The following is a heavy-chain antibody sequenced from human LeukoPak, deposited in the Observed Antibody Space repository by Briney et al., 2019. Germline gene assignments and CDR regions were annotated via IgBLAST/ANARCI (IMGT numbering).Heavy chain of an antibody. D-gene: IGHD3-3*01. CDR2: IYTSGST. V-gene: IGHV4-4*09. Sequence: SGTLSLTRTVSGGSISSYYWSWIRQPPGKGLEWIGYIYTSGSTNYNPSLKSRVTISVDTSKNQFSLKLSSVTAADTAVYYCATGEGHDFWSGPYSIDYWGQGTLVTVSS. CDR1: GGSISSYY. CDR3: ATGEGHDFWSGPYSIDY. J-gene: IGHJ4*02.